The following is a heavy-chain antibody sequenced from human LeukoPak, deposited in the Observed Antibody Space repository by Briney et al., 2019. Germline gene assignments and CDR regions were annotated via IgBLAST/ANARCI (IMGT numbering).Heavy chain of an antibody. Sequence: PSETLSLTCTVSGGSISSYYWSWVRQPPGKGLEWIGYIYYGGSTNYNPSLKSRVTISVDTSKNQFSLKLSSVTAADTAVYYCARLGAGYDFWSGYYSGGIHYFDYWGQGTLVTVSS. J-gene: IGHJ4*02. CDR1: GGSISSYY. V-gene: IGHV4-59*08. D-gene: IGHD3-3*01. CDR2: IYYGGST. CDR3: ARLGAGYDFWSGYYSGGIHYFDY.